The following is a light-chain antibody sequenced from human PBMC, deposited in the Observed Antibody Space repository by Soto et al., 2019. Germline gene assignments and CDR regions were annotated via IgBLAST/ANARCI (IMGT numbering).Light chain of an antibody. CDR3: QQYNNWPLT. V-gene: IGKV3-15*01. J-gene: IGKJ4*01. Sequence: EIAMTQSPATLSVSPGERATLSCRASQSVSSNFAWYQQKPGQAPRLLIYGASTRATDIPARFSGSGSGTEFTLTISSLQSEDFAVYYCQQYNNWPLTFGGGTKVEIK. CDR2: GAS. CDR1: QSVSSN.